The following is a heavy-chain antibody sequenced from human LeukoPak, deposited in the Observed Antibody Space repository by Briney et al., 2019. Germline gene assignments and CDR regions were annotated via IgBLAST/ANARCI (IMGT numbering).Heavy chain of an antibody. CDR1: GTSISSYY. CDR2: IYYSGSS. CDR3: AKVRVAESNWFDR. V-gene: IGHV4-59*12. Sequence: SETLSLTCIVSGTSISSYYWSWIRQPPGKGLEWIGDIYYSGSSNYNPSLKSRVTISVDTSKNQFSLKLSSVTAADTVVYYCAKVRVAESNWFDRWGQGTLVTVSS. D-gene: IGHD3-3*01. J-gene: IGHJ5*02.